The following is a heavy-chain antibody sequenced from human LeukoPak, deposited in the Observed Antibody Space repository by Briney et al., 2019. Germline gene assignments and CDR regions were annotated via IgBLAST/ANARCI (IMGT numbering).Heavy chain of an antibody. D-gene: IGHD3-3*01. CDR1: GYTFTDYY. CDR2: INPNSGGT. CDR3: ARTMVYHFSDY. Sequence: ASVKVSCKASGYTFTDYYLHWVRQAPGQGLEWLGWINPNSGGTNYAQKFQGRVTMTRDTSITTAYMELSRLRSDDTALYYCARTMVYHFSDYWGQGTLVTVSS. J-gene: IGHJ4*02. V-gene: IGHV1-2*02.